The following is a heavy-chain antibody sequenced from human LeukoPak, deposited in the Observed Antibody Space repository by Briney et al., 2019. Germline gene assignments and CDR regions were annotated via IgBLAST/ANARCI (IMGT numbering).Heavy chain of an antibody. Sequence: SETLSLTCTVSGGSISSYYWSWIRQPPGKGLEWIGYIYYSGSTNYNPSLKSRVTISVDTSKNQFSLKLSSVTAADTAVYYWARAVVPAARRDWFDPRGQGTLVTVSS. CDR1: GGSISSYY. CDR2: IYYSGST. D-gene: IGHD2-2*01. J-gene: IGHJ5*02. V-gene: IGHV4-59*01. CDR3: ARAVVPAARRDWFDP.